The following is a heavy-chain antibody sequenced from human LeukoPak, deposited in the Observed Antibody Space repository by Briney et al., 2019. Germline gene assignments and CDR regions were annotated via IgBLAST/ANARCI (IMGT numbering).Heavy chain of an antibody. D-gene: IGHD2-2*01. CDR1: GFTFTSSA. CDR3: AAFRYCSSTSCYRSGVNWFDP. V-gene: IGHV1-58*01. CDR2: IVVGSGNT. Sequence: SVKVSCTASGFTFTSSAVQWVRQARGQRLEWIGWIVVGSGNTNYAQKFLERVTITRDMSTSTAYMELSSLRSEDTAVYYCAAFRYCSSTSCYRSGVNWFDPWGQGTLVTVSS. J-gene: IGHJ5*02.